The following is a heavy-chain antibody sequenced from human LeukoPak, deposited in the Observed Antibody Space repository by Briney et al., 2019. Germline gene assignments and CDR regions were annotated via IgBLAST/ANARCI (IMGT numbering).Heavy chain of an antibody. J-gene: IGHJ4*02. Sequence: QPGGSLRLSCAASAFTFSNYGMHWVRQTPGKGLEWVAVISYDGSNKYYADSVKGRFTISRDNSKNTLYLQMNSLRAEDTAVYYCAKDRSTRYSSSWYPSYWGQGTLVTVSS. CDR2: ISYDGSNK. V-gene: IGHV3-30*18. D-gene: IGHD6-13*01. CDR3: AKDRSTRYSSSWYPSY. CDR1: AFTFSNYG.